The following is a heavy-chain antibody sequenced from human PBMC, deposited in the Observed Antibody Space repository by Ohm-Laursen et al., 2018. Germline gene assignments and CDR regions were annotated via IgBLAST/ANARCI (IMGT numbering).Heavy chain of an antibody. CDR2: ISWNSGSI. V-gene: IGHV3-9*01. CDR1: GFTFADYA. J-gene: IGHJ6*02. CDR3: AKDMGVAVAGTNYYYGMDV. Sequence: SLRLSCAASGFTFADYAMHWVRQAPGKGLEWVSGISWNSGSIGYADSVKGRFTISRDNAKNSLYLQMNSLRAEDTALYYCAKDMGVAVAGTNYYYGMDVWGQGTTVTVSS. D-gene: IGHD6-19*01.